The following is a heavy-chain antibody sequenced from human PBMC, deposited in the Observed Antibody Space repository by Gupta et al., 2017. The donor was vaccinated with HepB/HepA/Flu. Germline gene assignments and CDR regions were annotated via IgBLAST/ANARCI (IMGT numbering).Heavy chain of an antibody. D-gene: IGHD6-13*01. CDR2: INQDGSET. Sequence: EVQLVESGGGLVQPGGSLRLSCAASGFSFRSHWMSWVRQAPGMGPEWVANINQDGSETYYVDSVKGRFTISRDNAENSLYLQMNSLRGEDTSIYYCARDGVAAGIYFDYWGQGTLVTVSS. V-gene: IGHV3-7*01. CDR3: ARDGVAAGIYFDY. J-gene: IGHJ4*02. CDR1: GFSFRSHW.